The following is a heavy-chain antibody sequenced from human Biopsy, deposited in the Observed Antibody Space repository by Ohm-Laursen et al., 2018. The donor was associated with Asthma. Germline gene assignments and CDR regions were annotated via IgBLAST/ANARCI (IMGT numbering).Heavy chain of an antibody. V-gene: IGHV4-39*01. CDR2: MYHSGSP. D-gene: IGHD3-22*01. CDR1: GGSITSSSYY. J-gene: IGHJ4*02. CDR3: VRHQYSSSWSTFDY. Sequence: SETLSLTCTVSGGSITSSSYYWGWIRQPPGKGMEWIGSMYHSGSPYYAPSLKSRATISGDTSKNQLSLKMSSVTAADTAVYFCVRHQYSSSWSTFDYWGQGALVTVSS.